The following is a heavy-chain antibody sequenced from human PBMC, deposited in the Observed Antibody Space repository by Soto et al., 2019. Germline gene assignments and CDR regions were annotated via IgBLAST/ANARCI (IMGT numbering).Heavy chain of an antibody. CDR2: IGTAGDP. CDR1: GFTFSSYD. CDR3: ARGKWAVATPGWYFDL. V-gene: IGHV3-13*05. D-gene: IGHD5-12*01. J-gene: IGHJ2*01. Sequence: EVQLVESGGGLVQPGGSLRLSCAASGFTFSSYDMHWVRQATGKGLEWGSAIGTAGDPYYPGSVKGRFTISRENAKNSLYLQMNSLRAGDTAVYYCARGKWAVATPGWYFDLWGRGTLVTVSS.